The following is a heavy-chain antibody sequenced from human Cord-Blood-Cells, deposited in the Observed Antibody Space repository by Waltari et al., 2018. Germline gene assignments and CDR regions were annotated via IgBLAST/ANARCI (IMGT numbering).Heavy chain of an antibody. D-gene: IGHD6-6*01. CDR2: IYYSGST. CDR1: GGSISSSSYY. J-gene: IGHJ4*02. V-gene: IGHV4-39*01. Sequence: QLQLQVSAPGLVKPSETMSLTCTVSGGSISSSSYYWGWIRQPPGKGLEWIGSIYYSGSTYYNPSLKSRVTISVDTSKNQFSLKLSSVTAADTAVYYCARRWRQLVDYWGQGTLVTVSS. CDR3: ARRWRQLVDY.